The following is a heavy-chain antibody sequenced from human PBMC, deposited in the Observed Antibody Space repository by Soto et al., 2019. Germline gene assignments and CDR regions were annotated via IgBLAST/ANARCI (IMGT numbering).Heavy chain of an antibody. CDR2: IYPGDSDT. J-gene: IGHJ3*02. CDR1: GYSFTSYW. D-gene: IGHD3-22*01. Sequence: PGESLKISCKGSGYSFTSYWIGWVRQMPGKGLEWMGIIYPGDSDTRYSPSFQGQVTISADKSISTAYLQWSSLKASDTAMYYWARIYDSSGYYYEAAFDIWGQGTMVTVSS. CDR3: ARIYDSSGYYYEAAFDI. V-gene: IGHV5-51*01.